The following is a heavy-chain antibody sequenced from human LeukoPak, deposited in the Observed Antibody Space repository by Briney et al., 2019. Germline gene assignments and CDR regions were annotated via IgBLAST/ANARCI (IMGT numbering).Heavy chain of an antibody. Sequence: ASVKVSCKASGYTFTRYYVHWVRQAAGHGLEWMGIIHPCGGSTSYAQMFQGRVTMTRDPSTSTVYMEMSSLRSEDQAVYYCAARGYGYPPFDYWGQGTLVTVSS. CDR1: GYTFTRYY. D-gene: IGHD5-18*01. CDR2: IHPCGGST. J-gene: IGHJ4*02. V-gene: IGHV1-46*01. CDR3: AARGYGYPPFDY.